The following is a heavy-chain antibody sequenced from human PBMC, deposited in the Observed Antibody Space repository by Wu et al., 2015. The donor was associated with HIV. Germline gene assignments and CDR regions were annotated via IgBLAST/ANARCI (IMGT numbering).Heavy chain of an antibody. J-gene: IGHJ6*03. CDR1: GYTITDYY. Sequence: QVQLVRSGSEVKKSGASVNVSCKASGYTITDYYLHWVRQAPGQGLQWMGWINPKNGDTNYAQTFKGRITMTRDTSINTAYMVLTSLKSNDTALYFCARDWQFHVIFDDYYIDVWGEGTTVIVS. CDR3: ARDWQFHVIFDDYYIDV. CDR2: INPKNGDT. D-gene: IGHD3-3*02. V-gene: IGHV1-2*02.